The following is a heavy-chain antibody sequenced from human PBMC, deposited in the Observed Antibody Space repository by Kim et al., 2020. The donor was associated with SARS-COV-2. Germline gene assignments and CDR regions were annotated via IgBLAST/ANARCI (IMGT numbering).Heavy chain of an antibody. V-gene: IGHV4-59*01. CDR3: ARNTLSYYGDTNWFDP. Sequence: LKSRVTISVDTSKNQFSLKLSSVTAADTAVYYCARNTLSYYGDTNWFDPWGQGTLVTVSS. J-gene: IGHJ5*02. D-gene: IGHD4-17*01.